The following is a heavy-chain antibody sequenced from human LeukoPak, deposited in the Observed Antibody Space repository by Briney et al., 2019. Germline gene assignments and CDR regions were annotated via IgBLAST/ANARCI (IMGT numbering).Heavy chain of an antibody. Sequence: GGSLRLSCAASGFTLSTYWMTWVRQAPGKGLEWVANIKQDGSEKYYVDSVKGRFTISRDNAKNSLYLQMNSLRDEDTAVYYCARSRGLDYWGQGALVTVSS. CDR3: ARSRGLDY. J-gene: IGHJ4*02. V-gene: IGHV3-7*04. CDR2: IKQDGSEK. CDR1: GFTLSTYW. D-gene: IGHD3-16*01.